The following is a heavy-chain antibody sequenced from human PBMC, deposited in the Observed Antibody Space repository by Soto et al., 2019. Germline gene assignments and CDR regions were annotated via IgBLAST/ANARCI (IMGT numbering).Heavy chain of an antibody. CDR1: GYTFTSYD. J-gene: IGHJ6*02. Sequence: QVKLVQSGAEVKKPGASVKVSCKASGYTFTSYDINWVRQATGQGLEWMGWMNPNSGNTGYAQKFQGRVTMTRNTSISTAYMELSSLRSEDTAVYYCARVRRFLEWFVFYYGMDVWGQGTTVTVSS. CDR3: ARVRRFLEWFVFYYGMDV. V-gene: IGHV1-8*01. CDR2: MNPNSGNT. D-gene: IGHD3-3*01.